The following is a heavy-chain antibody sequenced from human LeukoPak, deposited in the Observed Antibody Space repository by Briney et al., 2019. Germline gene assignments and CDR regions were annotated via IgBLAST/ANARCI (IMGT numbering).Heavy chain of an antibody. D-gene: IGHD4-17*01. Sequence: RGSLRLSCAASGFTVSSNYMSWVRQAPGKGLEWVSVIYSGGSTYYADSVKGRFTISRDNSKNTLYLQMNSLRAEDTAVYYCAKVASSAYGDDAFDIWGQGTMVTVSS. J-gene: IGHJ3*02. CDR1: GFTVSSNY. CDR2: IYSGGST. CDR3: AKVASSAYGDDAFDI. V-gene: IGHV3-53*01.